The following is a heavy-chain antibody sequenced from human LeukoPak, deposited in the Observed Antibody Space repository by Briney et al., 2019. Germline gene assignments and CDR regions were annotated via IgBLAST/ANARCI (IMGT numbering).Heavy chain of an antibody. CDR3: ASGVVTAVDY. D-gene: IGHD2-21*02. V-gene: IGHV4-34*01. Sequence: SETLSLTCAVYGGSFSGYYWSWIRQPPGKGLERIGVINYSGSTNYNPSLKSRVTISVHTSKNQFSLKLSSVTAADTAVYYCASGVVTAVDYWGQGTHVAVSS. J-gene: IGHJ4*02. CDR2: INYSGST. CDR1: GGSFSGYY.